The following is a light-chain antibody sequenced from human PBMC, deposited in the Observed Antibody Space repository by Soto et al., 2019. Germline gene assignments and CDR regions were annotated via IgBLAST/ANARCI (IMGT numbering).Light chain of an antibody. CDR2: GNS. CDR1: SSNIGAGYD. V-gene: IGLV1-40*01. J-gene: IGLJ2*01. CDR3: QSYDSSLSGYVV. Sequence: SVLTQPPSVSGAPGQRVTISCTWSSSNIGAGYDVHWYQQLPGTAPKLLTYGNSNPPSGFPDRFSGSKSGTSASLAITGLQAEDEADYYCQSYDSSLSGYVVFGGGTKLTVL.